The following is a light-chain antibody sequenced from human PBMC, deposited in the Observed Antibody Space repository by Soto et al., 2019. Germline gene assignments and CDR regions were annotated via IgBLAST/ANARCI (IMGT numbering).Light chain of an antibody. J-gene: IGKJ1*01. V-gene: IGKV1-5*01. CDR1: QSVSNW. CDR2: DVS. Sequence: DIQMTQSPSTLSASVGERVTITCRASQSVSNWLAWYQQKPGKAPKLLIYDVSSLETGVPSRFSGSGSGTEFTLTINSLQPDDFATYYCQQYNSYWTFGQGTKVDIK. CDR3: QQYNSYWT.